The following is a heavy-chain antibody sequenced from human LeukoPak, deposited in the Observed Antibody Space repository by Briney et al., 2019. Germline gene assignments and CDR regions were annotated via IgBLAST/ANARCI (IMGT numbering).Heavy chain of an antibody. J-gene: IGHJ6*03. V-gene: IGHV3-21*01. CDR1: GFTFSSYS. CDR3: ARDGAGGYYYYYYMDV. D-gene: IGHD4-23*01. Sequence: GGSLRLSCAASGFTFSSYSMNWVRQAPGKGLEWVSSISSSSSYIYYADSVKGRFTISRDNAKNSLYLQMNSLRAEDTAVYYCARDGAGGYYYYYYMDVWGKGTTVTVSS. CDR2: ISSSSSYI.